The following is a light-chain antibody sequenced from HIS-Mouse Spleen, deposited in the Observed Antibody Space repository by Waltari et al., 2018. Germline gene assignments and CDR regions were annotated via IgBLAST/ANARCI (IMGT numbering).Light chain of an antibody. CDR2: EGS. CDR1: SSDVGRYHL. Sequence: QSALTQPAPVSGSPGQSTPISCTGTSSDVGRYHLVPWYQQHPGKAPKLMIYEGSKRPSGVSNRFSGSKSGNTASLTISGLQAEDEADYYCCSYAGSSTWVFGGGTKLTVL. V-gene: IGLV2-23*01. CDR3: CSYAGSSTWV. J-gene: IGLJ3*02.